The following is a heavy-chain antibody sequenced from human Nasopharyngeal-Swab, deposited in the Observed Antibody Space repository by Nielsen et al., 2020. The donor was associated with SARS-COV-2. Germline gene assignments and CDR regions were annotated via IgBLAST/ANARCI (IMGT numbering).Heavy chain of an antibody. CDR2: ISSSGSTI. D-gene: IGHD2-2*01. V-gene: IGHV3-11*04. CDR3: ARDERAVVVPAAIRLYYYYYMDV. CDR1: GFTFCAFY. J-gene: IGHJ6*03. Sequence: VGSLRLSCAFSGFTFCAFYISWIRQPPGKVLEWVSYISSSGSTIYYADSVKGRFTISRDNDKNSLYLQMNRLRPEDTAVYYCARDERAVVVPAAIRLYYYYYMDVWGKGTKVTVAS.